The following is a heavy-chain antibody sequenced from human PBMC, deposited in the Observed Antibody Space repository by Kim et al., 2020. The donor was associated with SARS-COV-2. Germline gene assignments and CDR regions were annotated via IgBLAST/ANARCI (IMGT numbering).Heavy chain of an antibody. Sequence: GGSLRLSCAASGFTFSSYAMNWVRQAPGKGLEWVSYISSSGSTTYYADSVKGRFTISRDNAKNSLYLQMNSLRAEDTAVYYCARVPGEGDGYKSSYYYGMDVWGQGTTVTVSS. D-gene: IGHD3-16*01. CDR3: ARVPGEGDGYKSSYYYGMDV. J-gene: IGHJ6*02. CDR1: GFTFSSYA. CDR2: ISSSGSTT. V-gene: IGHV3-48*03.